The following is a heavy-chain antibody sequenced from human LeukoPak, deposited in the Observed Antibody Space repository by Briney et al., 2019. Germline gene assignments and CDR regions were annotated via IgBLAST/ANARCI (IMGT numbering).Heavy chain of an antibody. D-gene: IGHD3-3*01. Sequence: SETLSLTCTVSGGSISSSSYYWGWIRQPPGKGLEWIGSIYYSGSTYYNPSLKSRVTISVDTSKNQFSLKLSSVTAADTAVYYCAGDLEHQSGWFDPWGQGTLVTVSS. J-gene: IGHJ5*02. CDR2: IYYSGST. CDR1: GGSISSSSYY. V-gene: IGHV4-39*07. CDR3: AGDLEHQSGWFDP.